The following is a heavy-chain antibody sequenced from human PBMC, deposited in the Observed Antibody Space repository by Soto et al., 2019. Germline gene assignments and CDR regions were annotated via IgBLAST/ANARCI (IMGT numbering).Heavy chain of an antibody. J-gene: IGHJ4*02. CDR1: GYTFTSYG. V-gene: IGHV1-18*01. CDR2: ISAHNGNT. CDR3: ARGRYGDY. D-gene: IGHD1-1*01. Sequence: QVHLVQSGAEVKKPGASVKVSCKASGYTFTSYGITWVRQAPGQGLEWMGWISAHNGNTDYAQKLQGRVIVTRDTYTSTAYMELRSLRSDDKAVYYCARGRYGDYWGQGALVTVSS.